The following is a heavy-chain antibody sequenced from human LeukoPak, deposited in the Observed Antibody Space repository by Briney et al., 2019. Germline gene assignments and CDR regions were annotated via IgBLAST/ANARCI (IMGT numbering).Heavy chain of an antibody. J-gene: IGHJ4*02. CDR1: GFTFSNYW. V-gene: IGHV3-7*01. Sequence: GGSLRLSCAASGFTFSNYWMNWVRQAPGKGLEWVANINQDGSEKYYVDSVKGRFTISRDNAKNSLYLQMNSLRAEDTAVYYCARRRYSGSSQHFDYWGQGTLVTVSS. CDR2: INQDGSEK. D-gene: IGHD1-26*01. CDR3: ARRRYSGSSQHFDY.